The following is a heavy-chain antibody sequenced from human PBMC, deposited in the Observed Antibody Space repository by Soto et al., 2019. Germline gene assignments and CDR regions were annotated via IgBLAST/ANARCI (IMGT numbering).Heavy chain of an antibody. CDR3: ARYRTAGRHYFDY. D-gene: IGHD6-13*01. Sequence: QVQLQQWGAGLLKPSETLSLTCAVYGGSFSGYYWSWIRQPPGKGLEWSGEINHSGSTNYNPSLKSRVTISVDTSKNQFSLKLSSVTAAYTAVYYCARYRTAGRHYFDYWGQGTLVTVSS. V-gene: IGHV4-34*01. J-gene: IGHJ4*02. CDR2: INHSGST. CDR1: GGSFSGYY.